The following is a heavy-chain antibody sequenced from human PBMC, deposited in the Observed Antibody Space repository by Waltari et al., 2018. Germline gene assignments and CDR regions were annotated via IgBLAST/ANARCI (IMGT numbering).Heavy chain of an antibody. D-gene: IGHD3-10*01. Sequence: EVRVVESGGGLVQPGGALRLSCASSGLTFRHYAMRWVRQVPGKGLQGVSVIGDSGRKAYYTESVKGRFTISRDNSKNMVYLQMNSLRDEDTAIYYCAKDKSNAEFYYHGMDVWGRGTTVTVSS. J-gene: IGHJ6*02. V-gene: IGHV3-23*04. CDR1: GLTFRHYA. CDR3: AKDKSNAEFYYHGMDV. CDR2: IGDSGRKA.